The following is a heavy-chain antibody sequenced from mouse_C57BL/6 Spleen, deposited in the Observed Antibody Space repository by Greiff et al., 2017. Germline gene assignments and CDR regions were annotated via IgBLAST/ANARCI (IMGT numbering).Heavy chain of an antibody. CDR1: GYTFTDYE. J-gene: IGHJ4*01. V-gene: IGHV1-15*01. CDR3: TRAKSMDY. D-gene: IGHD1-3*01. CDR2: IDPETGGT. Sequence: VQLQQSGAELVRPGASVTLSCKASGYTFTDYEMHWVKQTPVHGLEWIGAIDPETGGTAYNQKFQGKAILTADKASSTAYMELRSLTSEDSAVYYCTRAKSMDYWGQGTSVTVSS.